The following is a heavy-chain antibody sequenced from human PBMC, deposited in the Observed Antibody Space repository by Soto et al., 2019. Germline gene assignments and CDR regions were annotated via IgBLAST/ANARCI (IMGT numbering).Heavy chain of an antibody. J-gene: IGHJ4*02. D-gene: IGHD4-17*01. CDR3: ARDYGDWKPYYFDY. V-gene: IGHV3-74*01. Sequence: PGGSLRLSCAASGFTFSTYWMHWVRQAPGKGLVWVSRINSDDSTTSYADSVKGRFTVSRDNAKNTLYLQVNSLRAEDTAVYYCARDYGDWKPYYFDYWGQGTLVTVSS. CDR2: INSDDSTT. CDR1: GFTFSTYW.